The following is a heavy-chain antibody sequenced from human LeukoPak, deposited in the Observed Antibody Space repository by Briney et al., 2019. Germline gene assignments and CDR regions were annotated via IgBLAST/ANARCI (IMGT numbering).Heavy chain of an antibody. CDR2: ISAYNGNT. Sequence: ASVKVSCKASGYTFTSYGISWVRQAHGQGLEWMGWISAYNGNTNYAQKLQGRVTMTTDTSTSTDYMELRSLRSDDTAVYYCASKIYCGGDCYYFDYWGQGTLVTVSS. J-gene: IGHJ4*02. D-gene: IGHD2-21*01. CDR3: ASKIYCGGDCYYFDY. V-gene: IGHV1-18*01. CDR1: GYTFTSYG.